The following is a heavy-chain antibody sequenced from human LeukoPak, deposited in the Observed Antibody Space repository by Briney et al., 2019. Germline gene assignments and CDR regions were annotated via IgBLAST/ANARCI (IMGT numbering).Heavy chain of an antibody. CDR2: LQYSGTT. V-gene: IGHV4-39*01. J-gene: IGHJ5*02. Sequence: PSETLSLTCTVSGGFISSGRYYWGWIRQPPGKGLEWIGSLQYSGTTYYNPSLKSRVTISLDTSSNKFSLRLISVTAADTAVYYCVRPGSGNYPWGPGTLVTVSS. D-gene: IGHD1-26*01. CDR1: GGFISSGRYY. CDR3: VRPGSGNYP.